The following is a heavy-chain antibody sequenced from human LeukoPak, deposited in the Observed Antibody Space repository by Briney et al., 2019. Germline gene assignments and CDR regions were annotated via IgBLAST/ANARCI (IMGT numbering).Heavy chain of an antibody. Sequence: AAVKTSCKASGYIFTGYYMHWVRQAPGQGLEWMGWINPNSGGTNYAQNFQGRVTMTRDTSISTAYMELSRLRSDDTAVYYCARDLSWLLDYWGQVTVGTVTS. CDR1: GYIFTGYY. V-gene: IGHV1-2*02. CDR3: ARDLSWLLDY. J-gene: IGHJ4*02. CDR2: INPNSGGT. D-gene: IGHD5-12*01.